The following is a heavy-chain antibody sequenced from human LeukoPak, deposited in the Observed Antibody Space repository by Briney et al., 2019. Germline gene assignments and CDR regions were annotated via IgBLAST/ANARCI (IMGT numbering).Heavy chain of an antibody. Sequence: PGGSLRLSCAASGFTFSNYAMHWVRQAPGKGLECMAFISNDGSSIWYADSVKGRFTISRDNSKNTVSLQMNSLRAEDTAVYYCAGDAHAFNMWGQGTMVTVSS. CDR1: GFTFSNYA. CDR3: AGDAHAFNM. J-gene: IGHJ3*02. V-gene: IGHV3-30-3*01. CDR2: ISNDGSSI.